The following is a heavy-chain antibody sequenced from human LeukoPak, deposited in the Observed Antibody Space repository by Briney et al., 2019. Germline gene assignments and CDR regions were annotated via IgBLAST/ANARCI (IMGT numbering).Heavy chain of an antibody. CDR1: GGSLSSGDYY. V-gene: IGHV4-30-4*08. Sequence: SETLSLTCTVSGGSLSSGDYYWSWIRQPPGKGLEWIGYIYYSGSTYYNPSLKSRVTISVDTSKNQFSLKLSSVTAADTAVYYCARRPTYYDFWSGYQGAAFDIWGQGTMVTVSS. J-gene: IGHJ3*02. D-gene: IGHD3-3*01. CDR2: IYYSGST. CDR3: ARRPTYYDFWSGYQGAAFDI.